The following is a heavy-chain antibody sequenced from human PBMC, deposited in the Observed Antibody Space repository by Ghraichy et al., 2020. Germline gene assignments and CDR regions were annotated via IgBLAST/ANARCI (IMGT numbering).Heavy chain of an antibody. CDR1: GGSISSYY. V-gene: IGHV4-59*01. CDR2: IYYSGST. CDR3: ARDGFDRAFDY. D-gene: IGHD3-9*01. J-gene: IGHJ4*02. Sequence: SETLSLTCTVSGGSISSYYWSWIRQPPGKGLEWIGYIYYSGSTNYNPSLKSRVTISVDTSKNQFSLKLSSVTAADTAVYYCARDGFDRAFDYWGQGTLVTVSS.